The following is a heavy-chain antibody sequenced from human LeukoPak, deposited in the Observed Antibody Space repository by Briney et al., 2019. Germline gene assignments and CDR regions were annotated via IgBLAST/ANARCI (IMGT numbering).Heavy chain of an antibody. Sequence: GGSLRLSCAASGFTFDDYAMHWVRQAPGKGLEWVSGISWNSGSIGYADSVKGRSTISRDNAKNSLYLQMNSLRAEDTALYYCAKGARSAVTMVRGPGWFDYWGQGTLVTVSS. CDR2: ISWNSGSI. CDR3: AKGARSAVTMVRGPGWFDY. CDR1: GFTFDDYA. J-gene: IGHJ4*02. V-gene: IGHV3-9*01. D-gene: IGHD3-10*01.